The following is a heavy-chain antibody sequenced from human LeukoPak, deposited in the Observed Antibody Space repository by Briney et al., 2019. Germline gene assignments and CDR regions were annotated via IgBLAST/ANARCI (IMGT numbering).Heavy chain of an antibody. CDR2: ISSDGSNT. J-gene: IGHJ4*02. V-gene: IGHV3-74*01. Sequence: PGGSLRLSCAVSGFTFSKYYMHWVRQAPGKGLVWVSRISSDGSNTNYADSVEGRFTISRDNAKNTLYLQMNSLRGEDTAVYYCLRVPYWGQGALVTVSS. CDR1: GFTFSKYY. CDR3: LRVPY.